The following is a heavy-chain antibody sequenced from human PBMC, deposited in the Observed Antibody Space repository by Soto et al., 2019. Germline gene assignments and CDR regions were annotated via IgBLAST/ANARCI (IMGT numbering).Heavy chain of an antibody. V-gene: IGHV1-69*01. CDR3: AASRWIQLWTADF. J-gene: IGHJ4*02. CDR2: IIPISVTT. D-gene: IGHD5-18*01. Sequence: QVHLVQSGAEVKKPGSSVKVSCKTSGGSFSKYSISWLRQAPGQGLEWMGGIIPISVTTHYAQRFQGRVTMTADDLTTTSYMEVSSLKFEDTAVYYCAASRWIQLWTADFWGQGTRVTVSS. CDR1: GGSFSKYS.